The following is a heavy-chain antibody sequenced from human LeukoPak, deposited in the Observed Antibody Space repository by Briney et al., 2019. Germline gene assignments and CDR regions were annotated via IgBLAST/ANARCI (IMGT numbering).Heavy chain of an antibody. CDR2: IFSNDEK. CDR3: ARTYDYYGSATYDY. Sequence: SGPVLVKPTETLTLTCTVSGFSLKNVRMGGSWIRQPPGKALEWLVHIFSNDEKSYSTSLRGRLTVSRDTSTSQVVLTMTNMDPVDPATYYCARTYDYYGSATYDYWGQGTLVTVSS. CDR1: GFSLKNVRMG. J-gene: IGHJ4*02. D-gene: IGHD3-10*01. V-gene: IGHV2-26*01.